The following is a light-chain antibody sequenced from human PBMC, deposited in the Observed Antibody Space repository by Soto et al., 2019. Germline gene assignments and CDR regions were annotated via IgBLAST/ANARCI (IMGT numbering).Light chain of an antibody. Sequence: DIQMTQSPSSVSASVGDRVTITCRASQGISRFLAWYQQKSGKAPKFLIYAASSLQSGVISRFSGSGSGTDFTLTISSLQHEDFATYYCQQTNSFPYTFGQGTKVEIK. J-gene: IGKJ2*01. CDR2: AAS. CDR3: QQTNSFPYT. V-gene: IGKV1-12*01. CDR1: QGISRF.